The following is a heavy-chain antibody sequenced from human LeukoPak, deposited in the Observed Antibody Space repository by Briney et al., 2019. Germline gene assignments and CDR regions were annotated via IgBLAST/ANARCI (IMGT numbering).Heavy chain of an antibody. V-gene: IGHV3-53*01. Sequence: PGGSLRLSCAASGFTVSSNYMSWVRQAPGKGLEWVSVIYSGGSTYYADSVKGRFTISRDNSKNTLYLQMNSLRAEDTAVYYCARETAIVVVPAAITGGMDVWGKGTTVTVSS. CDR2: IYSGGST. CDR1: GFTVSSNY. J-gene: IGHJ6*03. D-gene: IGHD2-2*01. CDR3: ARETAIVVVPAAITGGMDV.